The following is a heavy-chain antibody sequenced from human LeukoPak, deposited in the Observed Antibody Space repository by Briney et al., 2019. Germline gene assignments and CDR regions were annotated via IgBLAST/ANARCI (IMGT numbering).Heavy chain of an antibody. CDR1: GFTFRTSG. D-gene: IGHD1-14*01. V-gene: IGHV3-23*01. J-gene: IGHJ4*02. CDR3: ARGTLNIPGEHGAFDY. Sequence: GGSLRLSCAASGFTFRTSGMSWVRQAPGKGLEWVSAISGSGVSTYYADSVKGRFTISRDNAKNSLYLQMNSLRAEDTAVYYCARGTLNIPGEHGAFDYWGQGTLVTVSS. CDR2: ISGSGVST.